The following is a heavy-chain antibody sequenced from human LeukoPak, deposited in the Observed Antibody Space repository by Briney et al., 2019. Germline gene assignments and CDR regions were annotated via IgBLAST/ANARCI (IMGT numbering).Heavy chain of an antibody. D-gene: IGHD3-10*01. V-gene: IGHV3-21*01. Sequence: MTGGSLRLSCAASGFTFSSYSMNWVRQAPGKGLEWVSFISSSSSHIYYADSVKGRFTISRDNAKNSLYLQMNSLRAEDTAVYYCSDVSGSYWGQGTLVTVSS. CDR2: ISSSSSHI. J-gene: IGHJ4*02. CDR3: SDVSGSY. CDR1: GFTFSSYS.